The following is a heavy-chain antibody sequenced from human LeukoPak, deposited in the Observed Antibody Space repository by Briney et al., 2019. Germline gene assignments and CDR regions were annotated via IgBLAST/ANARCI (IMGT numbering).Heavy chain of an antibody. CDR1: GFTFSNHG. Sequence: PGGSLIHSCAAPGFTFSNHGIPSVRQATGKGLERVAFIQNDDNAKKYAECERGRFTISLDNYHITGYVQMNSRRDEDTALCDCAIEQDLVGSTYFFGHWGEGSLVSDSS. J-gene: IGHJ4*02. D-gene: IGHD1-26*01. CDR2: IQNDDNAK. V-gene: IGHV3-30*02. CDR3: AIEQDLVGSTYFFGH.